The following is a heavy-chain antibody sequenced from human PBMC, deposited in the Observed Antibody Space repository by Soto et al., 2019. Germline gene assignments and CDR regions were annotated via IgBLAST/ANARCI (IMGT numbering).Heavy chain of an antibody. CDR1: GGSISTGGYY. V-gene: IGHV4-31*03. D-gene: IGHD3-10*01. J-gene: IGHJ4*02. CDR3: ARDTNGSGSYFNY. Sequence: SETLSLTCTVSGGSISTGGYYWSWIRQHPGKGLEWIGYIYYSGSTYYNPSLKSRVTISVDTSKNQFSLKLSSVTAADTAVYYCARDTNGSGSYFNYWGQGTLVTVSS. CDR2: IYYSGST.